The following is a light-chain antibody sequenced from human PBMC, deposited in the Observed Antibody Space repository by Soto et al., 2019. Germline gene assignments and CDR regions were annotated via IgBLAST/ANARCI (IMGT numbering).Light chain of an antibody. V-gene: IGLV2-14*01. J-gene: IGLJ1*01. CDR1: RSDVGAHNF. CDR2: DVS. Sequence: PASVSGSPGQSITISCTGTRSDVGAHNFVSWYQHHPGKAPKLIIYDVSNRPSGVPTRFSGSKSGNTATLTISGLQAEDEADYYCNACTVTNVYVFGTGTKVTVL. CDR3: NACTVTNVYV.